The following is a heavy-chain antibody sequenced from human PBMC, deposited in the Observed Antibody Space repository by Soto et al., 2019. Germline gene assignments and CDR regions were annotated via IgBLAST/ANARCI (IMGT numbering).Heavy chain of an antibody. V-gene: IGHV1-69*13. J-gene: IGHJ6*02. CDR3: ARGGYSSGWNYYYGMDV. D-gene: IGHD6-19*01. CDR2: IIPIFGTA. Sequence: ASVKVSCKASGGTFSSYAISWVRQAPGQGLEWMGGIIPIFGTANYAQKFQGRVTITADESTSTAYMELSSLRSEDTAVYYCARGGYSSGWNYYYGMDVWGQGTTVTVSS. CDR1: GGTFSSYA.